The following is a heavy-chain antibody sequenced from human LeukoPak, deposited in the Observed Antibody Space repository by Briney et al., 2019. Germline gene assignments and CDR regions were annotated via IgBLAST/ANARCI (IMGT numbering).Heavy chain of an antibody. V-gene: IGHV1-69*05. J-gene: IGHJ5*02. CDR1: GGTFSSYA. Sequence: GASVKVSCTASGGTFSSYAISWVRQAPGQGLEWMGGIIPIFGTANYAQKFQGRVTITTDESTSTAYMELSSLRSEDTAVYYCARDAPGTIAARHGGWFDPWGQGTLVTVSS. D-gene: IGHD6-6*01. CDR2: IIPIFGTA. CDR3: ARDAPGTIAARHGGWFDP.